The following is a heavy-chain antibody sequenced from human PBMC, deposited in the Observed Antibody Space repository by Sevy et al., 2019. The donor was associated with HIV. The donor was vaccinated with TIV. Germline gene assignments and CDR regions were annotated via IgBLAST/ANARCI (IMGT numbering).Heavy chain of an antibody. CDR3: AKDRKGVLRFLEWGGGMDV. Sequence: GGSLRLSCAGSGITCDDSTMHWVRQAPGKGLEWVSVISWDGGITYYADSVKGRFTISRDNNENSLYLQMNSLRTEDTALYYCAKDRKGVLRFLEWGGGMDVWGQGTTVTVSS. D-gene: IGHD3-3*01. CDR1: GITCDDST. CDR2: ISWDGGIT. V-gene: IGHV3-43*01. J-gene: IGHJ6*02.